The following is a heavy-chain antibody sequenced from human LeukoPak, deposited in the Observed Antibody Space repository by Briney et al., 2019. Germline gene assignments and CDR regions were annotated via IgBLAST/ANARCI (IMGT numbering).Heavy chain of an antibody. Sequence: SETLSLTCTVSGGSISSSGYYWGWHRPPPGQGLEWIVSIYYTGSTYYNPSLKSRVTISVDTNKMQFSLKLSSVTAADTAVYHCARHLYRYGRNWFDTWGQGSLVTVSS. D-gene: IGHD5-18*01. CDR3: ARHLYRYGRNWFDT. CDR2: IYYTGST. CDR1: GGSISSSGYY. J-gene: IGHJ5*02. V-gene: IGHV4-39*01.